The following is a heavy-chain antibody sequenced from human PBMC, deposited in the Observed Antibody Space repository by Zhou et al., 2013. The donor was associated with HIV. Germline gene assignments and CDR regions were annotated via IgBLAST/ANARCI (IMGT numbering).Heavy chain of an antibody. CDR3: HYYYDSSGYHFFDY. CDR2: IIPIFGTA. Sequence: QVQLVQSGAEVRKPGSSVKVSCTASGGTFSNFGISWVRQAPGQGLEWMGGIIPIFGTANYAQKFQGRVTITTDESTSTAYMELSSLRSEDTAVYYCHYYYDSSGYHFFDYWGQGTLVTVSS. V-gene: IGHV1-69*05. CDR1: GGTFSNFG. J-gene: IGHJ4*02. D-gene: IGHD3-22*01.